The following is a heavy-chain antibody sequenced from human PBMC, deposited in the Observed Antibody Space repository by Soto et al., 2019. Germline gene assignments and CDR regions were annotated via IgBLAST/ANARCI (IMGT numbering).Heavy chain of an antibody. CDR2: INVGNGNT. CDR3: ATPQDYDGCLDS. CDR1: GGSFSSYI. V-gene: IGHV1-3*01. D-gene: IGHD3-22*01. J-gene: IGHJ4*02. Sequence: ASVKVSCKASGGSFSSYIVSWVRQAPGQRLEWMGWINVGNGNTRYSQKFQGRLTLTRDTPGNTAYLELNSLISEDTAVYYCATPQDYDGCLDSWGQGTLVTVSS.